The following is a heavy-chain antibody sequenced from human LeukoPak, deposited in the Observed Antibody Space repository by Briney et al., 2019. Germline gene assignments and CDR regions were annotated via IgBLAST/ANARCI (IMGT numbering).Heavy chain of an antibody. CDR2: IPSGAST. CDR1: GFTVSSNS. J-gene: IGHJ4*02. Sequence: QPGGSLRLSCTVSGFTVSSNSMSWVRQAPGKGLEWVSGVIPSGASTYYADSVKGRFTISRDNSKNTLYLQMNSLRAEDTAVYYCAKDGAYAGHFDYWGQGTLVTVSS. CDR3: AKDGAYAGHFDY. V-gene: IGHV3-53*05.